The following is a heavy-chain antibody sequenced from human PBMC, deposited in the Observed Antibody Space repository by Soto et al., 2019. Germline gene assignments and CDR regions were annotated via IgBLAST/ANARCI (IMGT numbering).Heavy chain of an antibody. Sequence: GASVKVSCKVSGYTLTELSMHWVRQAPGKGLEWMGGFDPEDGETIYAQKFQGRVTMTEDTSIDTAYMELSSLRSEDTAVYYCATNLLTMVRGVTGYWGQGTLVTVSS. CDR2: FDPEDGET. CDR3: ATNLLTMVRGVTGY. J-gene: IGHJ4*02. V-gene: IGHV1-24*01. CDR1: GYTLTELS. D-gene: IGHD3-10*01.